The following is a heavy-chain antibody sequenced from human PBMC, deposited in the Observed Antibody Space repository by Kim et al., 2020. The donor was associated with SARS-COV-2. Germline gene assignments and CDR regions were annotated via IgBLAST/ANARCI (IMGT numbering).Heavy chain of an antibody. Sequence: NPSLKSRVTISVDTSKNQFSLKLSSVTAADTAVYYCVRGHSGSYYLGVDYWGQGTLVTVSS. V-gene: IGHV4-59*09. J-gene: IGHJ4*02. CDR3: VRGHSGSYYLGVDY. D-gene: IGHD1-26*01.